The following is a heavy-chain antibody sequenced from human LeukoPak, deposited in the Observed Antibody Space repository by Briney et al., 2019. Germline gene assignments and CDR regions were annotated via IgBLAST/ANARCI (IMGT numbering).Heavy chain of an antibody. CDR1: GYTFTDYY. D-gene: IGHD5-24*01. CDR2: INPNSGGT. J-gene: IGHJ3*02. CDR3: ARGLENDAFDI. Sequence: ASVKVSCKASGYTFTDYYMHWVRQAPGQGLEWMGWINPNSGGTNYAQKFQGRVTMTRDTSISRANMELSSLRSDDTAVYYRARGLENDAFDIWGQGTMVTVSS. V-gene: IGHV1-2*02.